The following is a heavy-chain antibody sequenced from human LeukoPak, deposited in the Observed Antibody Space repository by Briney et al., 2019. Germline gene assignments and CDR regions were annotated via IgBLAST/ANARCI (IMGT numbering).Heavy chain of an antibody. D-gene: IGHD1-26*01. CDR2: INPNSGGT. CDR1: GYTFTGYY. V-gene: IGHV1-2*02. Sequence: GASVKVSCKASGYTFTGYYMHWVRQAPGQGLEWMGWINPNSGGTNYAQTLQGSVNMTRHTSISTAYMDLSRLRSDDTAVYYCARDKWELRHYWGQGTLVTVSS. CDR3: ARDKWELRHY. J-gene: IGHJ4*02.